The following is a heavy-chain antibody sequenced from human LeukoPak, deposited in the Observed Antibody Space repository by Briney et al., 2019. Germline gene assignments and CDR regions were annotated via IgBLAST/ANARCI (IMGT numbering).Heavy chain of an antibody. V-gene: IGHV1-2*02. CDR3: ARHPIAAGGAYNWFDP. D-gene: IGHD6-13*01. CDR1: GYTFTAYY. J-gene: IGHJ5*02. Sequence: GASVKVSCKTSGYTFTAYYMHWVRQAPGQGLEWMGWVRPNSGGTKYSQKFQGRVTMTRDTSINTAYMELDRLRSDDTAVYYCARHPIAAGGAYNWFDPWGQGTLVTVSS. CDR2: VRPNSGGT.